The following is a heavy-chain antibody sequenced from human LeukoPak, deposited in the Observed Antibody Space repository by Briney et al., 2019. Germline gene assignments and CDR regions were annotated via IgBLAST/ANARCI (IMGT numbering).Heavy chain of an antibody. V-gene: IGHV3-9*01. CDR1: GFTFDDYA. CDR2: ISWNSGSI. Sequence: PGGSLRLSCAASGFTFDDYAMHWVRQAPGKGLEWVSGISWNSGSIGYADSVKGRFTISRDNAKNSLYLQMNSLRAEDTAVYYCARDIRPHGAFNIWGQGTMVTVSS. D-gene: IGHD4-17*01. J-gene: IGHJ3*02. CDR3: ARDIRPHGAFNI.